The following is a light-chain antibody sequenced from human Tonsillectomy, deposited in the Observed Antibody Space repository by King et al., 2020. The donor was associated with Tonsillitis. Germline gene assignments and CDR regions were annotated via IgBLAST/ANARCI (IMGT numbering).Light chain of an antibody. CDR3: SSYSNSAVV. V-gene: IGLV2-14*01. J-gene: IGLJ2*01. Sequence: VSNRFSGSNSATPASLTISGLQAEDEADYYCSSYSNSAVVFGGGTKLTVL.